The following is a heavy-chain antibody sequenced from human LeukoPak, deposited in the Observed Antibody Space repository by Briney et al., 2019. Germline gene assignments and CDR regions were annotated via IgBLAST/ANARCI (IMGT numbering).Heavy chain of an antibody. CDR3: ARGNVALGETYYFDY. V-gene: IGHV4-34*01. D-gene: IGHD3-3*02. CDR1: GGSFSGYY. Sequence: SETLSLTCAVYGGSFSGYYWSWIRQPPAKGLEWIGEIYHSGSTNYNPSLKSRVTISVDKSKNQFSLKLSSVTAADAAVYYCARGNVALGETYYFDYWGQGTLVTVSS. CDR2: IYHSGST. J-gene: IGHJ4*02.